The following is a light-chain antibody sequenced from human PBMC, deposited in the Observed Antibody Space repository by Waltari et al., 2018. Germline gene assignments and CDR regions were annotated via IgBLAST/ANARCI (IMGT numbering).Light chain of an antibody. CDR1: NSNIGGYNY. V-gene: IGLV2-11*01. J-gene: IGLJ3*02. Sequence: QSALSQPRSVSGSPGQSVTISCTGTNSNIGGYNYVSWYQHHPGKVPKLTIYDVSKRPSGVPDRFSVSKSGNTASLTISGLQAEDEAHYYCCSYACRLWVFGGGTNLTVL. CDR2: DVS. CDR3: CSYACRLWV.